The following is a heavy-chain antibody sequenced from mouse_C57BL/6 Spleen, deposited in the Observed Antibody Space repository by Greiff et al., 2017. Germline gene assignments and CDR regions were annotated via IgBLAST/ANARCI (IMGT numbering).Heavy chain of an antibody. Sequence: EVKVEESGGGLVQPGGSMKLSCVASGFTFSNYWMNWVRQSPEKGLEWVAQIRLKSDNYATHYAESVKGRFTISRDDSKSSVYLQMNNLRAEDTGIYYCTRRSYYYGSTYFDYWGQGTTLTVSS. CDR2: IRLKSDNYAT. V-gene: IGHV6-3*01. D-gene: IGHD1-1*01. CDR3: TRRSYYYGSTYFDY. J-gene: IGHJ2*01. CDR1: GFTFSNYW.